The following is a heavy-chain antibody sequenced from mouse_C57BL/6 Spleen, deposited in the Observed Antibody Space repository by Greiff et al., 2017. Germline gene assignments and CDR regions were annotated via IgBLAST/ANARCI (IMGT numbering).Heavy chain of an antibody. CDR1: GFTFSDYY. V-gene: IGHV5-12*01. D-gene: IGHD2-5*01. CDR2: ISNGGGST. J-gene: IGHJ3*01. CDR3: ARQEIYSNYEWFAY. Sequence: EVMLVESGGGLVQPGGSLKLSCAASGFTFSDYYMYWVRQTPEKRLEWVAYISNGGGSTYYPDNVKGRFTISRDNAKNTLYLQMSRLKSEDTAMYYCARQEIYSNYEWFAYWGQGTLVTVSA.